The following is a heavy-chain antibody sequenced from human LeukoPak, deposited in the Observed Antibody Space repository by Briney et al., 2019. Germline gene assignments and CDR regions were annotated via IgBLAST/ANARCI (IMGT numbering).Heavy chain of an antibody. CDR3: AREGPRSKGSGGAAFHI. V-gene: IGHV1-2*02. J-gene: IGHJ3*02. CDR1: GYTFTDYY. D-gene: IGHD6-19*01. CDR2: INPNSGGT. Sequence: ASVKVSCKASGYTFTDYYMHWVRQAPGQGLEWLGWINPNSGGTNYPPKFQGRLTMTRDTSISTAYMELTRLTSDDTAVYYCAREGPRSKGSGGAAFHIRGQGTMVTVSS.